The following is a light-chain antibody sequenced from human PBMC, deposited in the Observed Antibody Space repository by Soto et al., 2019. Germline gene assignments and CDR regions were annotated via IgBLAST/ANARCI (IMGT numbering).Light chain of an antibody. CDR2: DAS. CDR3: QQRSNWPPIT. Sequence: EIVLTQSPATLSFSPGERATLSCRASQSVSSYLAWYQQKPGQAPRLLIYDASNRATGIPARFSGSGSGTDFTLTISSLEPEDFAVYYCQQRSNWPPITFGQGTRLDIK. CDR1: QSVSSY. J-gene: IGKJ5*01. V-gene: IGKV3-11*01.